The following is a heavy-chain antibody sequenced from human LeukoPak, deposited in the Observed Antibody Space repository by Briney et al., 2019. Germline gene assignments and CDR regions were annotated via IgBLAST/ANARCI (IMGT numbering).Heavy chain of an antibody. Sequence: SETLSLTCAVYGVSFSGYYWSWIRQPPGKGLEWIGEINHSGSTNYNPSLKSRVTISVDTSKKQFSLKLSSVTAADTAVYYCARVILTGSIYYYYGMDVWGQGTTVTVSS. D-gene: IGHD3-9*01. CDR2: INHSGST. CDR3: ARVILTGSIYYYYGMDV. CDR1: GVSFSGYY. V-gene: IGHV4-34*01. J-gene: IGHJ6*02.